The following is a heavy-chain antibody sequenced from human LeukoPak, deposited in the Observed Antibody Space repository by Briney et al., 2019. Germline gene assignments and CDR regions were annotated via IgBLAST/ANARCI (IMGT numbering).Heavy chain of an antibody. D-gene: IGHD1-1*01. V-gene: IGHV1-8*02. J-gene: IGHJ4*02. CDR1: GYIFTGYY. CDR2: MNPNSDNT. CDR3: ARRGVGTHFDY. Sequence: ASVKVSCKASGYIFTGYYMHWVRQAPGQGLEWMGWMNPNSDNTGYAQKFQGRVTMTRNTSISTAYMELSSLRSEDTAVYYCARRGVGTHFDYWGQGSLVTVSS.